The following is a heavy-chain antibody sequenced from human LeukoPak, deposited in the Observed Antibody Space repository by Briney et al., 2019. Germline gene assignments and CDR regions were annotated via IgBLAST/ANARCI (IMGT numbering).Heavy chain of an antibody. J-gene: IGHJ4*02. CDR2: INSDGINT. V-gene: IGHV3-74*01. D-gene: IGHD4-17*01. Sequence: GGSLRLSCAASGFTFSNYWMHWVRQAPGKGLVWVSRINSDGINTSYADSVKGRFTISRDNSKNTLYLQMNSLRAEDTAVYYCARSRAGYGDYYFDYWGQGTLVTVSS. CDR1: GFTFSNYW. CDR3: ARSRAGYGDYYFDY.